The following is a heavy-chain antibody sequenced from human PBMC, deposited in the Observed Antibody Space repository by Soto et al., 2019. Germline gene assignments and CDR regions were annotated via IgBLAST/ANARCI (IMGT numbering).Heavy chain of an antibody. CDR3: ATRNPPYCSGGTCNPFDY. J-gene: IGHJ4*02. D-gene: IGHD2-15*01. V-gene: IGHV3-7*05. CDR2: IKQDGSEK. CDR1: GFTFSNYW. Sequence: GGSLRLSCAASGFTFSNYWMTWVRQAPGKGLEWVANIKQDGSEKYYVDSVKGRFTISRDNAKSSLYLLMNSLRAEDTAIYYCATRNPPYCSGGTCNPFDYWGQGTLVPVSS.